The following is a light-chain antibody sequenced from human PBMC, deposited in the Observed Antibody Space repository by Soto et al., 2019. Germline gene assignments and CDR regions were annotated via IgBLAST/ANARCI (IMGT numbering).Light chain of an antibody. CDR2: GAS. Sequence: EIVLTQSPGTLSLSPGEGATLSCRASQSVSSSTYLAWYQQKPGQAPRLLIYGASSRATGIPDRFSGSGSGTYSTITISILEPEDFAVYYCQQYGSSPLTFGGGTKVEIK. CDR1: QSVSSSTY. CDR3: QQYGSSPLT. V-gene: IGKV3-20*01. J-gene: IGKJ4*01.